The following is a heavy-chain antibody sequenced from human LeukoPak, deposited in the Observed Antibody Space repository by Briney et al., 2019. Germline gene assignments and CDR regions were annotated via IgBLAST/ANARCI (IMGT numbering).Heavy chain of an antibody. Sequence: SETLSLTCAVYGGSFSGYYWSWIRQPPGKGLEWIGEINHSGSTNYNPSLKSRVTISVDTSKNQFSLKLSSVTAADMAVYYCARGGYSYGDYYFDYWGQGTLVTVSS. V-gene: IGHV4-34*01. CDR3: ARGGYSYGDYYFDY. CDR1: GGSFSGYY. J-gene: IGHJ4*02. D-gene: IGHD5-18*01. CDR2: INHSGST.